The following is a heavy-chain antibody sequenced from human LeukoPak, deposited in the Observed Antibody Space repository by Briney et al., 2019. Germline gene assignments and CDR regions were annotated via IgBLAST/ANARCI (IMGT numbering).Heavy chain of an antibody. V-gene: IGHV1-8*03. D-gene: IGHD3-10*01. CDR1: GYTFTNYD. CDR3: WFAP. Sequence: GASVKVSCKASGYTFTNYDVNWVRQATGQGLEWMGWMNPKSNNRGYAQKFQGRVTITTDTSISTAYMELSSLRSDSGSGTYRWFAPWGQGTLVTVSS. J-gene: IGHJ5*02. CDR2: MNPKSNNR.